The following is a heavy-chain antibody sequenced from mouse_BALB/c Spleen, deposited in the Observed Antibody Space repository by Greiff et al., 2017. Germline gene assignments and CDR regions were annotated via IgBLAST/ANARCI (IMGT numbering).Heavy chain of an antibody. CDR3: ARVYGSSYYFDY. J-gene: IGHJ2*01. Sequence: EVQGVESGGGLVKPGGSLKLSCAASGFTFSSYAMSWVRQTPEKRLEWVASISSGGSTYYPDSVKGRFTISRDNARNILYLQMSSLRSEDTAMYYCARVYGSSYYFDYWGQGTTLTVSS. V-gene: IGHV5-6-5*01. D-gene: IGHD1-1*01. CDR2: ISSGGST. CDR1: GFTFSSYA.